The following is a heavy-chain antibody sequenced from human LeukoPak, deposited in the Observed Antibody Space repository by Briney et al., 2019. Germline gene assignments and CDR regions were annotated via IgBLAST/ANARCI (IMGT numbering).Heavy chain of an antibody. Sequence: GGSLRLSCAASGFTFSSYGMSWVRQAPGKGVEWVSAISGSGGSTYYADSVKGRFTISRDNSKNTLYLQMNSLRAEDTAVYYCAKRGGSGSYYDYWGQGTLVTVSS. CDR2: ISGSGGST. CDR1: GFTFSSYG. J-gene: IGHJ4*02. D-gene: IGHD3-10*01. CDR3: AKRGGSGSYYDY. V-gene: IGHV3-23*01.